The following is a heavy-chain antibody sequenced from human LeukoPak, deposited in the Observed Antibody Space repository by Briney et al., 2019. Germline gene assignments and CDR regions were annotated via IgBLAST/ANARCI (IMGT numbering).Heavy chain of an antibody. CDR3: ARGGVKDFDY. Sequence: SETLSLTCAVYGGSFSGYYWSWIRQPPGKGLEWIGYIYYSGSTNYNPSLKSRVTISVDTSKNQFSLKLSSVTAADTAVYYCARGGVKDFDYWGQGTLVTVSS. CDR2: IYYSGST. J-gene: IGHJ4*02. V-gene: IGHV4-59*08. CDR1: GGSFSGYY.